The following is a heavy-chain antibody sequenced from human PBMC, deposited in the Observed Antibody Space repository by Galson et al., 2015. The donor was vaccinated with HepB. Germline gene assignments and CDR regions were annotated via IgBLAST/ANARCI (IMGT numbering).Heavy chain of an antibody. CDR1: GGTFSSYA. J-gene: IGHJ4*02. CDR2: IIPIFGTA. V-gene: IGHV1-69*01. CDR3: ARDGLFGYSSGWYGPYLNY. D-gene: IGHD6-19*01. Sequence: SCKASGGTFSSYAISWARQAPGQGLEWMGGIIPIFGTANYAQRFQGRVTITADESTSTAYMELSSLRSEDTAVYYCARDGLFGYSSGWYGPYLNYWGQGTLVTVSS.